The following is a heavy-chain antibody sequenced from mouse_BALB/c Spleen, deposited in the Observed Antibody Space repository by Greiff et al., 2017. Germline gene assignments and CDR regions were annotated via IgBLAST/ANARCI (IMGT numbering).Heavy chain of an antibody. V-gene: IGHV1S56*01. Sequence: QVQLKQSGPELVKPGASVRISCKASGYTFTSYYIHWVKQRPGQGLEWIGWIYPGNVNTKYNEKFKGKATLTADKSSSTAYMQLSSLTSEDSAVYFCARSSNYYGIGAYWGQGTLVTVSA. J-gene: IGHJ3*01. CDR2: IYPGNVNT. CDR3: ARSSNYYGIGAY. CDR1: GYTFTSYY. D-gene: IGHD1-1*01.